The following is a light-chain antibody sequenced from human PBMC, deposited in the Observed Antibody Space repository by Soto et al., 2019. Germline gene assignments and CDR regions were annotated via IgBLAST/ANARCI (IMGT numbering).Light chain of an antibody. CDR3: SSYTSSSHP. CDR2: EAN. CDR1: SSDVGSYNL. J-gene: IGLJ1*01. Sequence: QSALTQPASVSGSPGQSITISCTGTSSDVGSYNLVSWYQQHPGKAPKLMIYEANKRPSGVSDRFSGSKSGNTASLTISGLQAEDEADYYCSSYTSSSHPFGTGTKLTVL. V-gene: IGLV2-14*02.